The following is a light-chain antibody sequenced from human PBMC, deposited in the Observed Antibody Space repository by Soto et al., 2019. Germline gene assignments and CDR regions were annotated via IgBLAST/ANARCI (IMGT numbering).Light chain of an antibody. CDR2: EVT. V-gene: IGLV2-23*02. J-gene: IGLJ2*01. CDR1: NTDVGGYDL. CDR3: CSYANGNTLL. Sequence: QSALTQPASVSGSPGQSITISCIGTNTDVGGYDLVSWYQHHPGTAPKLILYEVTKRPSGVSNRFSGSKSGNTASLTISGLQTEDDSHYYCCSYANGNTLLFGGGTKLTVL.